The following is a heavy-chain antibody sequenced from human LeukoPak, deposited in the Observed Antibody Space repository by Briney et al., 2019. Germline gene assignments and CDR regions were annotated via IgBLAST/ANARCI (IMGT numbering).Heavy chain of an antibody. CDR1: GFTFSSYA. J-gene: IGHJ4*02. CDR2: ISGSGGST. V-gene: IGHV3-23*01. D-gene: IGHD3-22*01. CDR3: AKDRQSIVVVIIDY. Sequence: GGSLRLSCAASGFTFSSYAMSWVRQAPGKGLEWVSAISGSGGSTYYADSVKGRFTISRDNSKNTLYPQMNSLRAEDTAVYYCAKDRQSIVVVIIDYWGQGTLVTVSS.